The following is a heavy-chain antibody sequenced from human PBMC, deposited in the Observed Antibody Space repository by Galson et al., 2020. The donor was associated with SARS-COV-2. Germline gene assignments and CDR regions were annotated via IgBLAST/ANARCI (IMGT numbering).Heavy chain of an antibody. CDR2: IWYDGSNK. CDR1: GFTFSSYG. Sequence: QLGESLKLSCAASGFTFSSYGMHWVRQAPGKGLEWVAVIWYDGSNKYYADSVKGRFTISRDNSKNTLYLQMNSLRAEDTAVYYCARDPSGGYGSGSYGDYWGQGTLVTVSS. J-gene: IGHJ4*02. V-gene: IGHV3-33*01. CDR3: ARDPSGGYGSGSYGDY. D-gene: IGHD3-10*01.